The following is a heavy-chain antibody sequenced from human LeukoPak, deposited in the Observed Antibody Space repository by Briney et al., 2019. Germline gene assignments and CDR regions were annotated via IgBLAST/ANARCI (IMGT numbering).Heavy chain of an antibody. J-gene: IGHJ4*02. CDR3: AKDLHFLSSGWYAFDY. CDR2: IWYDGSNK. D-gene: IGHD6-19*01. CDR1: GFTFSSYG. Sequence: GGSLRLSCAASGFTFSSYGKQWVRQAPGKGLEWVAVIWYDGSNKYYADPVKGRFTISRDNSKNTLYLQMNSLRAEDTAVYYCAKDLHFLSSGWYAFDYWGQGTLVTVSS. V-gene: IGHV3-33*06.